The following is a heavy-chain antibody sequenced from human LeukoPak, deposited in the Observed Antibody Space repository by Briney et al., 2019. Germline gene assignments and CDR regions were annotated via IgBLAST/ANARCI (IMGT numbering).Heavy chain of an antibody. CDR2: IYYSGST. Sequence: KPSETLSLTCTVSGGSIRSYYWSWIRQPPGKGLEWIGYIYYSGSTNYNPSLKSRVTISVDTSKNQVSLKLNSVTAADTAVYHCAKNGQTGFSFDPWGQGTLVTVS. D-gene: IGHD3-9*01. J-gene: IGHJ5*02. CDR3: AKNGQTGFSFDP. CDR1: GGSIRSYY. V-gene: IGHV4-59*12.